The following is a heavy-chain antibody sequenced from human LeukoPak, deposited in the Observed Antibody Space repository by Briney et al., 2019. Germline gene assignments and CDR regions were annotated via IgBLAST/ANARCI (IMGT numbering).Heavy chain of an antibody. CDR3: ASPDCSRPSCYSDRYYYGMDV. CDR1: GGTFNNYV. CDR2: IIPIFGTP. J-gene: IGHJ6*02. V-gene: IGHV1-69*13. D-gene: IGHD2-2*02. Sequence: SVKVSCKASGGTFNNYVTNWVRQAPGQGLEWMGGIIPIFGTPNYAQKFQGRVTITADESTSTAHIELSSLRSEDTAVYYCASPDCSRPSCYSDRYYYGMDVWGQGTTVTVSS.